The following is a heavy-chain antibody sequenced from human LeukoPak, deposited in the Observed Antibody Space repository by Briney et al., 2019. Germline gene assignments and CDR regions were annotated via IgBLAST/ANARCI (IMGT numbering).Heavy chain of an antibody. CDR3: ARSITSSWYGDFQH. CDR2: FHFSGSI. CDR1: GASISSYY. J-gene: IGHJ1*01. D-gene: IGHD6-13*01. V-gene: IGHV4-4*07. Sequence: PETLSLTCTVSGASISSYYWTWIRQPAGKGLEWIARFHFSGSINYNPSLKSRVTLSADTPKNQFSLKLSSVTAADTAMYYCARSITSSWYGDFQHWGQGTLVTVSS.